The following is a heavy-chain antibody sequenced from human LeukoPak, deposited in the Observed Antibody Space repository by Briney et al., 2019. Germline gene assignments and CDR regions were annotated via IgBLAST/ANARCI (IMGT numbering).Heavy chain of an antibody. CDR1: GGSFSGYY. D-gene: IGHD2-2*01. CDR2: INHSGST. CDR3: ARGLRYCSSTSCLAWFDP. V-gene: IGHV4-34*01. Sequence: SETLSLTCAVDGGSFSGYYWSWIRQPPGKGLGWIGEINHSGSTNYNPSLKSRVTISVDTSKNQFSLKLSSVTAADTAVYYCARGLRYCSSTSCLAWFDPWGQGTLVTVSS. J-gene: IGHJ5*02.